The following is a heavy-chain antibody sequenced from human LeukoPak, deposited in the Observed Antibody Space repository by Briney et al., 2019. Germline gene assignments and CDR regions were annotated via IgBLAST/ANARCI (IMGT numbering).Heavy chain of an antibody. CDR2: IYYTGST. V-gene: IGHV4-39*07. CDR3: AREWTTWGAFDI. Sequence: SETLSLTCTVSGGSISSRTYYWGWIRQPPGKGLEWIGSIYYTGSTFYNPSLKSRITISVDTSKNQFSMKLSSVTAADAAVYFCAREWTTWGAFDIWGQGTMVTVSS. D-gene: IGHD2/OR15-2a*01. J-gene: IGHJ3*02. CDR1: GGSISSRTYY.